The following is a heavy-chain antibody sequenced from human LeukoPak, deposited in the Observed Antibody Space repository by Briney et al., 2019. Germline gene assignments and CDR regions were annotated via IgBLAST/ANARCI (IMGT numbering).Heavy chain of an antibody. Sequence: KPSETLSLTCTVSGGSISSYYWSWIRQPPGKGLEWIGYIYYSGSTNYNPSLKSRVTISVDTSKNQLSLKLSSVTAADTAVYYCARTVCSSTSCWFDYWGQGTLVTVSS. CDR3: ARTVCSSTSCWFDY. CDR1: GGSISSYY. V-gene: IGHV4-59*01. D-gene: IGHD2-2*01. CDR2: IYYSGST. J-gene: IGHJ4*02.